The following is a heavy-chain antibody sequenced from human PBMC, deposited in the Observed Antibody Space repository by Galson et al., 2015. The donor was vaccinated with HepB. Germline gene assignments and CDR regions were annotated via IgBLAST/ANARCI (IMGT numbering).Heavy chain of an antibody. CDR2: ISSSGSPI. V-gene: IGHV3-48*01. J-gene: IGHJ1*01. Sequence: SLRLSCAASGFTFSRYSMNWVRQAPGKGLQWVSWISSSGSPIYYADSVRGRFTISRDNVKNSLYLQMNSLRVEDAAIYYCARNGEVGPTGKEKYFHHWGQGTLVTVSS. CDR3: ARNGEVGPTGKEKYFHH. D-gene: IGHD1-26*01. CDR1: GFTFSRYS.